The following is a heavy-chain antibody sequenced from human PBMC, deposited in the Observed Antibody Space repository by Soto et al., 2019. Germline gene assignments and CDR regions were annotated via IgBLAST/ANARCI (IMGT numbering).Heavy chain of an antibody. Sequence: GESLKISCKGSGYSFAGYWITWVRQKPGKGLEWMGRIDPSDSQTYYSPSFRGHVTVSVTKSITTVFLQWSSLRASDTAMYYCARQIYDSDTGPNFQYYFDSWGQGTPVTVSS. CDR1: GYSFAGYW. D-gene: IGHD3-22*01. CDR2: IDPSDSQT. V-gene: IGHV5-10-1*01. J-gene: IGHJ4*02. CDR3: ARQIYDSDTGPNFQYYFDS.